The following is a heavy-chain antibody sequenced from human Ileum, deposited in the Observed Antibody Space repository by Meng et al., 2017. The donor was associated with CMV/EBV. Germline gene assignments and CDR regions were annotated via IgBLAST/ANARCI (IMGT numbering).Heavy chain of an antibody. CDR3: ARGVNYYPISGYKYYDQ. CDR1: GGCIRSGDDY. V-gene: IGHV4-30-4*08. D-gene: IGHD3-22*01. J-gene: IGHJ4*02. Sequence: GQRRESGRGLANPLPSPALPWTLSGGCIRSGDDYWSWHRQSPGKGLEWIVYIYHSRSTYYNPSLKSRLIISVDTSKNQFSLKLSSVTAADTAVYFCARGVNYYPISGYKYYDQWGQGTLVTVSS. CDR2: IYHSRST.